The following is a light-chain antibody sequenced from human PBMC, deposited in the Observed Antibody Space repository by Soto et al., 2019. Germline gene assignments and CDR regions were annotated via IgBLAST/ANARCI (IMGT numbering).Light chain of an antibody. Sequence: EIVMTQSPATLYVSPGERATLSCRASQSVSSKLAWYQQKPGQGPRLLIYGASTRATGIPARFSGSGSGTEFTLTISSLRSEDFSVYYCQHYSTWLWTFAQGTKVEIK. CDR1: QSVSSK. CDR3: QHYSTWLWT. CDR2: GAS. J-gene: IGKJ1*01. V-gene: IGKV3-15*01.